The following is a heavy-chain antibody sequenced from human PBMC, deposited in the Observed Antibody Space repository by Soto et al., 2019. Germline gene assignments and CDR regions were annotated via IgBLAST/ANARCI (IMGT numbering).Heavy chain of an antibody. CDR3: ARDYGGNSEALDY. CDR1: GGSISSGGYY. J-gene: IGHJ4*02. V-gene: IGHV4-31*03. D-gene: IGHD4-17*01. CDR2: IYYSGST. Sequence: PSETLSLTCTVSGGSISSGGYYWSWIRQHPGKGLEWIGYIYYSGSTYYNPSLKSRVTISVDTSKNQFSLKLSSVTAADTAVYYCARDYGGNSEALDYWGQGTLVTVSS.